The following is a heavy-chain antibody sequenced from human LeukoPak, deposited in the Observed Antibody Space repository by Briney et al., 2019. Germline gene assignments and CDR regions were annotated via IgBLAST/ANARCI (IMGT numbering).Heavy chain of an antibody. J-gene: IGHJ4*02. D-gene: IGHD2-15*01. V-gene: IGHV3-30-3*01. Sequence: PGGSLRLSCAASGFTFSSYWMSWVRQAPGKGLEWVAVLSYDGSNKYYADSVKGRFTVSRDNSKNTLYLQMNSLRAEDTAVYYCARAPRGYCSGGSCYIDYWGQGTLVTVSS. CDR3: ARAPRGYCSGGSCYIDY. CDR2: LSYDGSNK. CDR1: GFTFSSYW.